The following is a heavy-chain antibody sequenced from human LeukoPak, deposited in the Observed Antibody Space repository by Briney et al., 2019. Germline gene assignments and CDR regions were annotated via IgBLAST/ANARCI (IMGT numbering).Heavy chain of an antibody. CDR2: IYTSGST. CDR1: GGSISSYY. CDR3: ARDFADDFWTMYNWFVP. J-gene: IGHJ5*02. V-gene: IGHV4-4*07. D-gene: IGHD3-3*01. Sequence: SETLSLTCTVSGGSISSYYWSWIRQPAGKGLEWIGRIYTSGSTNYNPSLKSRVTMSVDTSKNQFSLKLSSVTAADTAVYYCARDFADDFWTMYNWFVPWGQGTLVTVSS.